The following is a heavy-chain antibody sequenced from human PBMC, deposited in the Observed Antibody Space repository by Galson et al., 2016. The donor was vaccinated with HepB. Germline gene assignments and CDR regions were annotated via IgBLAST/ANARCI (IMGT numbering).Heavy chain of an antibody. V-gene: IGHV4-39*01. CDR3: ARHSRGSPWNHDFYFMDV. D-gene: IGHD1-14*01. CDR2: IYCTGSA. J-gene: IGHJ6*03. Sequence: ETLSLSCSISGGSISSSRYYWGWIRRPPGKGLEWIGNIYCTGSAYYNPSLKSRVTMSVDTSKNQFSLKLNSVTAAETAVFDCARHSRGSPWNHDFYFMDVWGKGTTVAVSS. CDR1: GGSISSSRYY.